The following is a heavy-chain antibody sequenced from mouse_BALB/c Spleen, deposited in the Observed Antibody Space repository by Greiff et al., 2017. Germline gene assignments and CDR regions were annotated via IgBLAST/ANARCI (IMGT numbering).Heavy chain of an antibody. V-gene: IGHV1S22*01. Sequence: LQHPGSELVRPGASVKLSCKASGYTFTSYWMHWVKQRPGQGLEWIGNIYPGSGSTNYDEKFKSKATLTVDTSSSTAYMQLSSLTSEDSAVYYCTRTYYYGSSYAMDYWGQGTSVTVSS. J-gene: IGHJ4*01. CDR2: IYPGSGST. D-gene: IGHD1-1*01. CDR1: GYTFTSYW. CDR3: TRTYYYGSSYAMDY.